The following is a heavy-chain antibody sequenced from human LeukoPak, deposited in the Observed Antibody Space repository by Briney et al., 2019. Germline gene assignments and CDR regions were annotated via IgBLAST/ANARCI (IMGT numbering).Heavy chain of an antibody. Sequence: GGSLRLSCAASGFTFSSYAMHWVRQAPGKGLEWVAVISYDGSNKYYADSVKGRFTISRDNSKNTLYLQMNSLRAEDTAVYYCAREVTMVRGGSYYFDYWGQGTLVTVSS. CDR2: ISYDGSNK. J-gene: IGHJ4*02. D-gene: IGHD3-10*01. CDR3: AREVTMVRGGSYYFDY. CDR1: GFTFSSYA. V-gene: IGHV3-30-3*01.